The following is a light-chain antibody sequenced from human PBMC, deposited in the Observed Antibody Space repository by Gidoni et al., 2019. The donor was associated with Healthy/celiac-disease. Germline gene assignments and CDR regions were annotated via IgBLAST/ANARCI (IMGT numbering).Light chain of an antibody. Sequence: SHELTQPLPVPVALGQTARITCGGNNIGSKNVHWYQQKPVQAPVLVIYSDSNRPSVIPERFSGSNAGNTAILTISRAQAGDEADYYCQVWDSSTGGVFGGGTKLTVL. CDR1: NIGSKN. V-gene: IGLV3-9*01. J-gene: IGLJ3*02. CDR2: SDS. CDR3: QVWDSSTGGV.